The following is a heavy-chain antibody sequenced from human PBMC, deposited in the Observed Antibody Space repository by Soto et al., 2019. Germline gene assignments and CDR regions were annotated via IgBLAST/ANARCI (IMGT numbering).Heavy chain of an antibody. CDR2: IYYSGST. Sequence: SSETLSLTCTVSGGSISSGGYYWSWIRQHPGKGLEWIGYIYYSGSTNYNPSLKSRVTISVDTSKNQFSLKLSSVTAADTAVYYSARRYASCXDSLGQGALVTVSS. CDR1: GGSISSGGYY. J-gene: IGHJ4*02. CDR3: ARRYASCXDS. D-gene: IGHD2-2*01. V-gene: IGHV4-31*03.